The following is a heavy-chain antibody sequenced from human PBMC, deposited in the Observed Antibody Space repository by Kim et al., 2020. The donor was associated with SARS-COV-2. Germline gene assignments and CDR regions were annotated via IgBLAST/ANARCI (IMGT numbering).Heavy chain of an antibody. J-gene: IGHJ5*02. Sequence: GGSLRLSCAASGFTFSNAWMSWVRQAPGKGLEWVGRIKSKTDGGTTDYAAPVKGRFTISRDDSKNTLYLQMNSLKTEDTAVYYCTTDPWVLAPYNWNSNWFDPWGQGTLVTVSS. V-gene: IGHV3-15*01. CDR1: GFTFSNAW. D-gene: IGHD1-1*01. CDR3: TTDPWVLAPYNWNSNWFDP. CDR2: IKSKTDGGTT.